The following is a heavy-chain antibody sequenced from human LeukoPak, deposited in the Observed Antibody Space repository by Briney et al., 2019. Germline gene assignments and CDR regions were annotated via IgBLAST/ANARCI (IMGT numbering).Heavy chain of an antibody. Sequence: SVKVCCKASGGTFSSYAISWVRQAHGQGLEWMGGIIPIFGTANYAQKFQGRVTITADKSTSTAYMELSSLRSEDTAVYYCARAGDYGSGSLAFDIWGQGTMVTVSS. CDR3: ARAGDYGSGSLAFDI. D-gene: IGHD3-10*01. CDR2: IIPIFGTA. CDR1: GGTFSSYA. J-gene: IGHJ3*02. V-gene: IGHV1-69*06.